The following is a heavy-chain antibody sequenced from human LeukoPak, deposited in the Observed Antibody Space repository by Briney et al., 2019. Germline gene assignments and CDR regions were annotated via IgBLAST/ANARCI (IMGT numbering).Heavy chain of an antibody. CDR1: GFTFSDYY. J-gene: IGHJ4*02. D-gene: IGHD4-23*01. CDR3: AKDLYGGNSPPDY. V-gene: IGHV3-11*01. Sequence: GGSLRLSCAASGFTFSDYYMSWIRQAPGKGLEWVSYISSSGSTIYYADSVKGRFTISRDNAKNSLYLQMNSLRAEDTAVYYCAKDLYGGNSPPDYWGQGTLVTVSS. CDR2: ISSSGSTI.